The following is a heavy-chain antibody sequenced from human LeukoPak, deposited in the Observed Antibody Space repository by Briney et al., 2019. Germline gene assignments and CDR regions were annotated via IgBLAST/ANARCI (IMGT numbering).Heavy chain of an antibody. D-gene: IGHD2-15*01. Sequence: PGGSLRLSCAASGFTFSSYAMHWVRQAPGKGLEWVAVISYDGSNKYYADSVKGRFTISRDNSKNTLYLQMNSLRAEDTAVYYCARDSGAAPDYWGQGTLVTVSS. CDR3: ARDSGAAPDY. CDR2: ISYDGSNK. J-gene: IGHJ4*02. V-gene: IGHV3-30-3*01. CDR1: GFTFSSYA.